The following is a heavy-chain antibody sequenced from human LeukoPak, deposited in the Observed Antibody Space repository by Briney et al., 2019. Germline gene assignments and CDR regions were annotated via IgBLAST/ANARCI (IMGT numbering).Heavy chain of an antibody. V-gene: IGHV3-48*03. Sequence: GGSLRLSCAASGFTFSSYEMKWVRQAPGKGLEWVSYISRGGSTTYSADSVKGRFTISRDNAKNSLYLQMNSLRAEDTAVYYRARVQQPSGIQGYYYGMDVWGQGTTVTVPS. CDR2: ISRGGSTT. J-gene: IGHJ6*02. D-gene: IGHD6-13*01. CDR1: GFTFSSYE. CDR3: ARVQQPSGIQGYYYGMDV.